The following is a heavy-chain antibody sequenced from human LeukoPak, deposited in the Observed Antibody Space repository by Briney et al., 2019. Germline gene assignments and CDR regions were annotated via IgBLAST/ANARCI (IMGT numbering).Heavy chain of an antibody. CDR2: IYYSGST. D-gene: IGHD2-15*01. CDR3: ARGDYGYWFDF. CDR1: GGSISSGGYY. J-gene: IGHJ4*02. V-gene: IGHV4-31*03. Sequence: PSETLSLTCTVSGGSISSGGYYWSWIRQHPGKGLEWIGYIYYSGSTYYNPSLKSRGSISVDTSKNQFSLKLSSVTAADTAVYYCARGDYGYWFDFWGQGTLVTVSS.